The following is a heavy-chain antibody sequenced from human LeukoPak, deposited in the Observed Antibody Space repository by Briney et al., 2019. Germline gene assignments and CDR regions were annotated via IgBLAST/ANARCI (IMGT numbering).Heavy chain of an antibody. Sequence: GGSLRLSCAASGFTFSNYAMTWVRQAPGKGLEWVSTISGSGVTTYYADSVKGRFTISRDNSKNTLYLQMNSLRAEDTAVYYCARGLNDSWTGENYWGQGTLVTVSS. V-gene: IGHV3-23*01. CDR1: GFTFSNYA. CDR2: ISGSGVTT. D-gene: IGHD3-3*01. J-gene: IGHJ4*02. CDR3: ARGLNDSWTGENY.